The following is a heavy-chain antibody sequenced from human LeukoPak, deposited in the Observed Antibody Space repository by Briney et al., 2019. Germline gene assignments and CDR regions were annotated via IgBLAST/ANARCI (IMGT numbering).Heavy chain of an antibody. J-gene: IGHJ3*02. D-gene: IGHD3-16*01. CDR3: ARAMGPSGAFDI. CDR1: GGSISSYY. CDR2: IYPTGST. Sequence: SETLSLTCTVSGGSISSYYWSWIRQPAGRGLEWIGRIYPTGSTDYNPSLKSRLSMSADTSKNLFSLKLSSVTAADTAVYYCARAMGPSGAFDIWGQGTMVTVSS. V-gene: IGHV4-4*07.